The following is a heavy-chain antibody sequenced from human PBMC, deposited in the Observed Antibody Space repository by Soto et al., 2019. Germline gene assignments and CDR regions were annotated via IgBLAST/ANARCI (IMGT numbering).Heavy chain of an antibody. CDR3: ARHTPAISISDH. CDR1: GGSISSSSYY. CDR2: IYHSGST. Sequence: QLQLQESGPGLVKPSETLSLTCTVSGGSISSSSYYWGWIRQPPGKGLEWIGSIYHSGSTYYNPSLQSRVTISVDTSKNQFSLKMSSVTAADTAVYYCARHTPAISISDHWGQGTLVTVSS. D-gene: IGHD2-15*01. J-gene: IGHJ4*02. V-gene: IGHV4-39*01.